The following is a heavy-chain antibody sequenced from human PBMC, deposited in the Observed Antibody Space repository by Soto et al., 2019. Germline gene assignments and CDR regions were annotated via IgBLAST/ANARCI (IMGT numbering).Heavy chain of an antibody. Sequence: QVQLQESGPGLVGPSQTLSLTCTVSGGSIRSSTYYWTWIRHHPGKGLEWVGFIYFSGSTFYNPSLKSRVTISLDPSRNQFSLKLTSVTAADSAVYYCAREIRNQSGDSHHWYFDLWGRGTPVAVSS. CDR1: GGSIRSSTYY. CDR3: AREIRNQSGDSHHWYFDL. CDR2: IYFSGST. J-gene: IGHJ2*01. D-gene: IGHD1-1*01. V-gene: IGHV4-31*03.